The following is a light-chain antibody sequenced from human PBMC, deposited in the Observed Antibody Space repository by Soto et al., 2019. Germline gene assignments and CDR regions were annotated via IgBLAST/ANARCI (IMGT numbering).Light chain of an antibody. Sequence: NFMLTQPHSVSESPGKTVTISCTRSSGSIASNYVQWYQQRPGSAPTTVIYEDNQRPSGVPDRFSGSIDSSSNSASLTISGLKTEDEADYYCQSYDSSNRVFGGGTKLTRP. CDR1: SGSIASNY. V-gene: IGLV6-57*03. J-gene: IGLJ3*02. CDR3: QSYDSSNRV. CDR2: EDN.